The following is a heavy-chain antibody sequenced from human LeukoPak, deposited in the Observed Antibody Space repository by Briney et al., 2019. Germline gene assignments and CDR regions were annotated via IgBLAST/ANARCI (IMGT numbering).Heavy chain of an antibody. D-gene: IGHD3-16*02. V-gene: IGHV1-69*04. Sequence: SVKVSCKASGGTFSSYAISWVRQAPGQGLEWMGRIIPILGIANYAQKFQGRVTITADKSTSTAYMELSSLRSEDTAVYYCARDPPSYVWGSYRVDFDYWGQGTLVTVSS. CDR3: ARDPPSYVWGSYRVDFDY. CDR1: GGTFSSYA. CDR2: IIPILGIA. J-gene: IGHJ4*02.